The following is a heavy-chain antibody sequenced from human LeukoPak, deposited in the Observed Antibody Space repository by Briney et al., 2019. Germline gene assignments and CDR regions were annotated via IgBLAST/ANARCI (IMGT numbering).Heavy chain of an antibody. CDR1: GYTFTNYG. CDR2: VSAYNDNT. J-gene: IGHJ4*02. CDR3: ARGPDHGGFDY. Sequence: ASVKVSCKASGYTFTNYGISWVRQAPGQGLEWMGWVSAYNDNTNYAQKVQGRVTMTSDTSTSTAYMELSSLKSDDTAVYYCARGPDHGGFDYWGQGTQVTVSS. V-gene: IGHV1-18*01. D-gene: IGHD3-16*01.